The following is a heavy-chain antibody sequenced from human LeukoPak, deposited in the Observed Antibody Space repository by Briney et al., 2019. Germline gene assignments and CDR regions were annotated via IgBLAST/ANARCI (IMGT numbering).Heavy chain of an antibody. CDR1: GFTFGDYA. D-gene: IGHD5-12*01. Sequence: GGSLRLSCTASGFTFGDYAMSWFRQAPGKGLEWVGFIRSKAYGGTTEYAASVKGRFTISRDDSKSIAYLQMNSLKTEDTAVYYCTRDAEGWLRGDFDYWGQGTLVTVSS. V-gene: IGHV3-49*03. J-gene: IGHJ4*02. CDR3: TRDAEGWLRGDFDY. CDR2: IRSKAYGGTT.